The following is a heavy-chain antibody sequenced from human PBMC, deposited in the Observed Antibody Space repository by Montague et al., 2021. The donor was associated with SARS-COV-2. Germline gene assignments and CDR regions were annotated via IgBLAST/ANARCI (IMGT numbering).Heavy chain of an antibody. V-gene: IGHV4-34*09. Sequence: TLSLTCAVSGGSFSPYYWTWVRQPPGKGLEWIGSIYYSGSTYYNPSLKSRVTISVDTSKNQFSLKLSSVTAADTAVYYCARVQRITIFGVVTYFDYWGQGTLVTVSS. CDR3: ARVQRITIFGVVTYFDY. D-gene: IGHD3-3*01. CDR1: GGSFSPYY. J-gene: IGHJ4*02. CDR2: IYYSGST.